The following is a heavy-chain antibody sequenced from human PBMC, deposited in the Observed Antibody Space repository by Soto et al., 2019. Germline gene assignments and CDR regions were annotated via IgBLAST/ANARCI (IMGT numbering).Heavy chain of an antibody. CDR3: AKDALIGYTYAYTS. Sequence: GGSLRLSCTTSGLTFKNHAMTWVRQAPDKGLEWVSTISDSGGNTYYADSVKGRFAISRDNSKNTLFLQMNSLRAEDTAIYYCAKDALIGYTYAYTSWGQGTRVTVSS. J-gene: IGHJ5*02. CDR2: ISDSGGNT. D-gene: IGHD5-18*01. V-gene: IGHV3-23*01. CDR1: GLTFKNHA.